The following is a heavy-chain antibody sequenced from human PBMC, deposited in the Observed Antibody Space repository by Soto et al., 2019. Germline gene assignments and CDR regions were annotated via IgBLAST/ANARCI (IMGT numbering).Heavy chain of an antibody. D-gene: IGHD3-3*01. V-gene: IGHV3-30*18. CDR3: AKDAFPFHEWLFSAPFDY. CDR2: ISYDGSNK. J-gene: IGHJ4*02. Sequence: GGSLRLSCAASGFTFSSYGMHWVRQAPGKGLEWVAVISYDGSNKYYAESVKGGFTISRDNSKNTLYLQMNSLRAEDTAVYYCAKDAFPFHEWLFSAPFDYWGQGTLVTVSS. CDR1: GFTFSSYG.